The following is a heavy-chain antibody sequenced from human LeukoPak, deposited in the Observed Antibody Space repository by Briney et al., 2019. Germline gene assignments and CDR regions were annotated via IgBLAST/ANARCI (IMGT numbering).Heavy chain of an antibody. J-gene: IGHJ4*02. Sequence: GGSLRLSCAASGLTFTNYGMTWVRQAPGKGLEWVSSISGSGSDTYYADSVKGRFTISRDNSKNTLYVQMVSLRAEDTAVYYCARGGYDLGYWGQGTLVTVSS. CDR3: ARGGYDLGY. CDR2: ISGSGSDT. V-gene: IGHV3-23*01. D-gene: IGHD5-12*01. CDR1: GLTFTNYG.